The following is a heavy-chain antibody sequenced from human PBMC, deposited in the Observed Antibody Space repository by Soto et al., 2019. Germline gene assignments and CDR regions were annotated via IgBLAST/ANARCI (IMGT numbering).Heavy chain of an antibody. CDR3: ARGRDFWSGYYKATYMDV. Sequence: QVQLQQWGAGLLKPSETLSLTCAVYGGSFSGYYWSWIRQPPGKGLEWIGEINHSGSTNYNPSPKSRVTISVDTSKNQFSLKLSSVTAADTAVYYCARGRDFWSGYYKATYMDVWGKGTTVTVSS. CDR2: INHSGST. J-gene: IGHJ6*03. D-gene: IGHD3-3*01. V-gene: IGHV4-34*01. CDR1: GGSFSGYY.